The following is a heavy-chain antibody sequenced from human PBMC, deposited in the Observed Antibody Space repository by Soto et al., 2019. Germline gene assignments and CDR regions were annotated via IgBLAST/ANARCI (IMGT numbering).Heavy chain of an antibody. CDR3: ANFAKNYCHYMDV. D-gene: IGHD2-21*01. CDR1: GFSFSDYY. Sequence: QVQLVESGGGLVKPGGSLRLSCAASGFSFSDYYMSWIRQAPGKGLEWVSLISTSGSSTDYADSVKGRFTISRDNAKNPLSLQMISLRAEDTAVYYCANFAKNYCHYMDVWGKGPTVTVSS. V-gene: IGHV3-11*01. J-gene: IGHJ6*03. CDR2: ISTSGSST.